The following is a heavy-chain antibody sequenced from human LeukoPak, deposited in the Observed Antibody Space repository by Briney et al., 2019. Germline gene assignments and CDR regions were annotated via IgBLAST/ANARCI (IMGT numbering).Heavy chain of an antibody. D-gene: IGHD2-8*02. Sequence: SETLSLTCTVSGGSISSSRYYWAWIRQPPGKGLEWIGSVYYSGSTSYNPSLKSRVTISVDTSKNQFSLNLSSVTAADTAVYYCARVLWPHYGMDVWGQGTTVTVS. CDR2: VYYSGST. CDR3: ARVLWPHYGMDV. J-gene: IGHJ6*02. V-gene: IGHV4-39*01. CDR1: GGSISSSRYY.